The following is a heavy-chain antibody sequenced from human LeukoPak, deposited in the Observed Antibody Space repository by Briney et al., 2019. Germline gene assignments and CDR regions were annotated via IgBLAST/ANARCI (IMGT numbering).Heavy chain of an antibody. D-gene: IGHD3-16*02. V-gene: IGHV4-39*07. Sequence: NPSETLSLTCTVSGGSISSSSYYWGWIRQPPGKGLEWIGSIYYSGSTYYNPSLKSRVTISVDTSKNQFSLKLSSVTAADTAVYYCARGVRYDYVWGSYPKANWFDPWGQGTLVTVSS. CDR1: GGSISSSSYY. CDR2: IYYSGST. CDR3: ARGVRYDYVWGSYPKANWFDP. J-gene: IGHJ5*02.